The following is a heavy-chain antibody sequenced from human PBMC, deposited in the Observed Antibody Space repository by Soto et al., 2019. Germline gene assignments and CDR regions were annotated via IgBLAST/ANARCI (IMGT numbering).Heavy chain of an antibody. CDR2: IYYSGST. CDR1: GGSISSGGYY. J-gene: IGHJ4*02. CDR3: ARAPRGSKPYYFDY. Sequence: SETLSLTCTVSGGSISSGGYYWSWIRQHPGEGLEWIGYIYYSGSTYYNPSLKSRVTISVDTSKNQFSLKLSSVTAADTAVYYCARAPRGSKPYYFDYWGQGTLVTVSS. V-gene: IGHV4-31*03.